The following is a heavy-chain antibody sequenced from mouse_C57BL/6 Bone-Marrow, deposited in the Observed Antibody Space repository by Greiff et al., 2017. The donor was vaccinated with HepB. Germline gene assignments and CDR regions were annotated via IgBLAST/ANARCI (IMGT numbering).Heavy chain of an antibody. CDR1: GYTFTSYW. CDR3: AREGNYYGSSYVEFAY. V-gene: IGHV1-64*01. D-gene: IGHD1-1*01. CDR2: IHPNSGST. J-gene: IGHJ3*01. Sequence: QVQLQQPGAELVKPGASVKLSCKASGYTFTSYWMHWVKQRPGQGLEWIGMIHPNSGSTNYNEKFKSKATLTVDKSSSTAYMQLSSLTSEDSAVYYCAREGNYYGSSYVEFAYWGQGTLVTVSA.